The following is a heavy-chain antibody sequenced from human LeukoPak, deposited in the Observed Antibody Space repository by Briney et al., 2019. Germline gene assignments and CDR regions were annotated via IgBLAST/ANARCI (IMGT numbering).Heavy chain of an antibody. CDR3: ARAKMTPSRLIDWYFDL. CDR1: GHTFTSYG. D-gene: IGHD3-16*02. V-gene: IGHV1-18*01. J-gene: IGHJ2*01. CDR2: ISAYNGNT. Sequence: ASVKVSCKASGHTFTSYGISWVRQAPGQGLEWMGWISAYNGNTNYAQKLQGRVTMTTDTSTSTAYMELRSLRSDDTAVYYCARAKMTPSRLIDWYFDLWGRGTLVTVSS.